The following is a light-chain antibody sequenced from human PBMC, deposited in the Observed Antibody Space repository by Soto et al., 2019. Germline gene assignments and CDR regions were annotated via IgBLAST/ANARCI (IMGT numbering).Light chain of an antibody. CDR3: SSYTSSSTL. V-gene: IGLV2-14*01. J-gene: IGLJ1*01. Sequence: QSVLTQPASVYGSPGQSVTISCTGTSSDVGSYNYVSWYQQHPGKAPKLMIYEVSDRPSGISSRFSGSKSGITASLTISGLQTEDEADYYCSSYTSSSTLFGTGTKVTVL. CDR2: EVS. CDR1: SSDVGSYNY.